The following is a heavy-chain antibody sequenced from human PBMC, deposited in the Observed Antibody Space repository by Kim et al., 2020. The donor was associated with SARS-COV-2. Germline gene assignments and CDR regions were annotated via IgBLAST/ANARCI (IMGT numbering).Heavy chain of an antibody. J-gene: IGHJ4*02. Sequence: YANSFKGQCTSSRDNPKNTLYLQMNSLGVEDTAVYYCARGARFSAVFDFWGQGTLVIVSS. CDR3: ARGARFSAVFDF. D-gene: IGHD3-3*01. V-gene: IGHV3-53*01.